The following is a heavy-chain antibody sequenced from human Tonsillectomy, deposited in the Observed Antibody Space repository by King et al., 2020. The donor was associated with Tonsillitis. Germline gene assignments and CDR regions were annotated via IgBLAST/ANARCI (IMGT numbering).Heavy chain of an antibody. Sequence: QLQESGPGVVKPSETLSLTCTVSGGSISTSDQYWAWIRQPPGKGREWIGYMYYSGTIFYNPSLKSRITISGGTSENRFSLKLSSVTAADTAVYFCARYVSGSFDYWGQGALVTVSS. CDR3: ARYVSGSFDY. J-gene: IGHJ4*02. CDR1: GGSISTSDQY. CDR2: MYYSGTI. D-gene: IGHD1-26*01. V-gene: IGHV4-39*01.